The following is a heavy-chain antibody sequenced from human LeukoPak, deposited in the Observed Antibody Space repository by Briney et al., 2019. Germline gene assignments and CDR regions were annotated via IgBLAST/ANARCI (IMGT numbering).Heavy chain of an antibody. CDR1: GGTFRTYS. Sequence: GASVEVSCKASGGTFRTYSVTWVRQAPGQGLEWMGGIIPIFGTPNYAQKFQGRVKVTTDGATGTAYMELSSLMSEDTAIYYCARVDRYHFYLDVWGKGTPVTVSS. CDR3: ARVDRYHFYLDV. J-gene: IGHJ6*03. CDR2: IIPIFGTP. V-gene: IGHV1-69*05.